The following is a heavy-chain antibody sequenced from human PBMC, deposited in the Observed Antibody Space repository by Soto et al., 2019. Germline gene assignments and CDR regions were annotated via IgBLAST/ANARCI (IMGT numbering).Heavy chain of an antibody. V-gene: IGHV4-34*01. J-gene: IGHJ4*02. CDR1: GGSFSGYY. Sequence: QVQLQQWGAGLLKPSETLSLTCAVYGGSFSGYYWSWIRQPPGKGLEWIGEINHSGSTNYNPSLTSRVTISVDTSKNQFSLKLSSVTAADTAVYYCARRRYSGYDLYYWGQGTLVTVSS. D-gene: IGHD5-12*01. CDR3: ARRRYSGYDLYY. CDR2: INHSGST.